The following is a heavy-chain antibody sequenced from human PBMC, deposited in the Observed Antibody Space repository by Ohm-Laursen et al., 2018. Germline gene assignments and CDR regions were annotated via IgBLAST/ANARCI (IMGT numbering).Heavy chain of an antibody. D-gene: IGHD6-19*01. J-gene: IGHJ3*02. CDR3: ARVKQWLIYAFDI. Sequence: GTLSLTCAVYGGSFSGYYWSWIRQPPGKGLEWIGEINHSGSTNYNPSLKSRVTISVDTSKNQFSLKLSSVTAADTAVYYCARVKQWLIYAFDIWGQGTMDTVSS. CDR2: INHSGST. V-gene: IGHV4-34*01. CDR1: GGSFSGYY.